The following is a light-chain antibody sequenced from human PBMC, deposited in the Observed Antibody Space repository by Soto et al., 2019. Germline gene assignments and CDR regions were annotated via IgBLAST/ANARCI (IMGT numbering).Light chain of an antibody. Sequence: EILLTQSPATLSVSPGETATLSCRASQNVLSDLAWYQQKPGQAPRLLVYGATTRATDAPAKFRGSGSGTEFSLTISSLQSEDFATYYCQQYGDWPLTFGGGTKVEIK. CDR3: QQYGDWPLT. CDR1: QNVLSD. CDR2: GAT. J-gene: IGKJ4*01. V-gene: IGKV3-15*01.